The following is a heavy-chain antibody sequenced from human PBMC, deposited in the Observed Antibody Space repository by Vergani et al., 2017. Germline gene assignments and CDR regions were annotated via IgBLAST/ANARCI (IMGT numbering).Heavy chain of an antibody. CDR3: ARHPAEDAFDI. CDR1: GGSISSGDYY. Sequence: QVQLQESGPGLVKPSKTLSLTCTVSGGSISSGDYYWSWIRQPPGKGLEWIGYMYYSRSTYYNPSLKSRVTISVDTSKNQFSLKLRSVIAADTAVYYCARHPAEDAFDIWGQGTMVTVSS. D-gene: IGHD6-25*01. CDR2: MYYSRST. V-gene: IGHV4-30-4*08. J-gene: IGHJ3*02.